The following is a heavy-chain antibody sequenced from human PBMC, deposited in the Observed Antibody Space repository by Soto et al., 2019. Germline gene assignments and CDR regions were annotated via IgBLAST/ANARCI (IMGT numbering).Heavy chain of an antibody. CDR1: GGSISSGGYY. Sequence: QVQLQESGPGLVKPSQTLSLTCTVSGGSISSGGYYWSWIRQHPGKGLEWIGYIYYSGSTYYNPSLKSRVTVSVDTSKNQFSLKLSSVTGADTAVYYCARYNVDGSGSYYHWFDPWGQGTLVTVSS. CDR3: ARYNVDGSGSYYHWFDP. D-gene: IGHD3-10*01. CDR2: IYYSGST. J-gene: IGHJ5*02. V-gene: IGHV4-31*03.